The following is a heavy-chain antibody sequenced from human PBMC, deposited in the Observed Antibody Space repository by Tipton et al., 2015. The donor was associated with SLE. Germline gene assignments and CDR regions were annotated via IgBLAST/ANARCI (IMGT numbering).Heavy chain of an antibody. CDR1: GGSFSTYY. CDR2: INHFGST. CDR3: ARVESRTSYYGSGSHAFDI. Sequence: LRLSCAVYGGSFSTYYWTWIRHPPGKGLEWIGEINHFGSTNYNPSLKSRVTISVDTSKNQFSLKLSSVTAADTAVYYCARVESRTSYYGSGSHAFDIWGQGTMVTVSS. V-gene: IGHV4-34*01. J-gene: IGHJ3*02. D-gene: IGHD3-10*01.